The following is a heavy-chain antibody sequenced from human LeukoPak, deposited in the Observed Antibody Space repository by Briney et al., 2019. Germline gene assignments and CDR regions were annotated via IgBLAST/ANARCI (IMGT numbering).Heavy chain of an antibody. J-gene: IGHJ4*02. V-gene: IGHV1-69*05. CDR1: GGTFSSYP. Sequence: SVKVSCKASGGTFSSYPISWVRQTPGQGLEWMGRIIPIFATANYAQKFEGRVTITTDECTSTAYMELSSLRSEDTAVYYCASMGVVVVVAATEYYFDYWGQGTLVTVSS. CDR3: ASMGVVVVVAATEYYFDY. CDR2: IIPIFATA. D-gene: IGHD2-15*01.